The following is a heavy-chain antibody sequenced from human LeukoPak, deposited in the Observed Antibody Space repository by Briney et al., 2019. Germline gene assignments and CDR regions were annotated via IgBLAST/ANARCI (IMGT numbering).Heavy chain of an antibody. CDR2: INWNGGST. CDR1: GFTFDDYG. D-gene: IGHD1-26*01. CDR3: AREPYSGNYGAYYYYYMDV. Sequence: GGSLRLSCAAYGFTFDDYGMSWVRQAPGKGLEWVSGINWNGGSTGYTDSVKGRFTISRDNAKNSLYLHMNSLRAEDTAVYFCAREPYSGNYGAYYYYYMDVWGKGTTVTISS. J-gene: IGHJ6*03. V-gene: IGHV3-20*04.